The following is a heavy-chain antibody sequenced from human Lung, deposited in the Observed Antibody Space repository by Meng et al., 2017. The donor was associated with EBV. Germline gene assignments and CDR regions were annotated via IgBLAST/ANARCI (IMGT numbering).Heavy chain of an antibody. CDR3: ARDLWPHIVVVTAPSEF. CDR2: ISTYNDNP. J-gene: IGHJ4*02. D-gene: IGHD2-21*02. Sequence: QVQLVQSGAEVKRPXXSVKGXGKVPGYTFSSYGFTWVRQAPGQGLEWLGWISTYNDNPKYAQKVQGRVTMTADTSTSTAYMELRSLTSDDTAVYYCARDLWPHIVVVTAPSEFWGQGTLV. V-gene: IGHV1-18*01. CDR1: GYTFSSYG.